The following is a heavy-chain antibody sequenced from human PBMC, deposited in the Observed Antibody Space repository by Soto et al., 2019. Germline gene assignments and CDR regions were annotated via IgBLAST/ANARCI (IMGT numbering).Heavy chain of an antibody. CDR3: ARTPDI. V-gene: IGHV4-30-2*01. Sequence: QLQLQESGSVLVKPSQTLSLTCAVSGGSISSGGYSWSWIRQPPGKGLEWIGYIYHSGSTYYNPSLKSRVTISVDRSKNQFSLKLSSVTAADTAVYYFARTPDIWGQGTMVTVSS. CDR1: GGSISSGGYS. J-gene: IGHJ3*02. CDR2: IYHSGST.